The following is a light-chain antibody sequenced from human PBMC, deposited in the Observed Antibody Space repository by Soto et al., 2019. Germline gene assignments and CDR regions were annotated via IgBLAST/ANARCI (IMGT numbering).Light chain of an antibody. Sequence: QSALTQPTSVSGSPGQSVTISCTGTSSDVGGYNYVSWYQQHPGKAPKLMIYDVSKRPSGVPDRFSGSKSGNTASLTISGLQAEDEADYYCCSYAGNYILVFGGGTKLTVL. CDR2: DVS. CDR1: SSDVGGYNY. V-gene: IGLV2-11*01. J-gene: IGLJ2*01. CDR3: CSYAGNYILV.